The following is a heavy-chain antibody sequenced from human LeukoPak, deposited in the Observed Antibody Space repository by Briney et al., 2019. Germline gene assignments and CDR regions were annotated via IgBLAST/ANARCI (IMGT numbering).Heavy chain of an antibody. J-gene: IGHJ4*02. CDR3: AKDRDSIAVAGTSFDY. Sequence: GGSLRLSCAASGFTFGNYAMHWVRQAPGKGLEWVSGISWNSGSIGYADSVKGRFTISRDNAKNSMYLQMNSPRAEDTALYYCAKDRDSIAVAGTSFDYWGQGTLVTVSS. D-gene: IGHD6-19*01. CDR1: GFTFGNYA. CDR2: ISWNSGSI. V-gene: IGHV3-9*01.